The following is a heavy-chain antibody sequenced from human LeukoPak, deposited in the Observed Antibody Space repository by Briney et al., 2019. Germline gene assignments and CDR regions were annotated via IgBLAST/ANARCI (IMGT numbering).Heavy chain of an antibody. J-gene: IGHJ4*02. D-gene: IGHD3-9*01. V-gene: IGHV4-59*01. CDR1: GGSISSYY. CDR2: IYYSGST. CDR3: ARGSRYFDWLPPEFDY. Sequence: SETLSLTCTVSGGSISSYYWSWIRQPPGKGLEWIGYIYYSGSTNYNPSLKSRVTISVDTSKNQFSLKLSSVTAADTAVYYCARGSRYFDWLPPEFDYWGQGTLVTASS.